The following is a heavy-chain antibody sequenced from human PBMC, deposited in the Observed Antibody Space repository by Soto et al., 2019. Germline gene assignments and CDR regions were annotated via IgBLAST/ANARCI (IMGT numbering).Heavy chain of an antibody. D-gene: IGHD3-22*01. CDR2: IYISGNT. V-gene: IGHV4-39*01. CDR1: GDSISSRHYY. Sequence: SETLSLTCTVSGDSISSRHYYWAWIRQPPGRGLEWISSIYISGNTFYNPSLQSRVILSVNTPKNQYLLKVNSVTAADTAVYYCVRQRFTMIVGPGEFDNWGQGTLVTVS. J-gene: IGHJ4*02. CDR3: VRQRFTMIVGPGEFDN.